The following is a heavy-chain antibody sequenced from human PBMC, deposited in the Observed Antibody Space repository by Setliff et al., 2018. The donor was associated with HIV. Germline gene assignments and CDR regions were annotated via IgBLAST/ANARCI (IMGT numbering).Heavy chain of an antibody. J-gene: IGHJ4*02. CDR2: INPSGGST. V-gene: IGHV1-46*01. CDR1: GYTFTSYY. Sequence: WASVKVSCKASGYTFTSYYMHWVRQAPGQGLEWMGIINPSGGSTSYAQKFQGRVTMTRDTSTSTAYMELRSLRSDDTAMYYCARPGGSYGDYGWYLRFWGQGTLVTVSS. D-gene: IGHD4-17*01. CDR3: ARPGGSYGDYGWYLRF.